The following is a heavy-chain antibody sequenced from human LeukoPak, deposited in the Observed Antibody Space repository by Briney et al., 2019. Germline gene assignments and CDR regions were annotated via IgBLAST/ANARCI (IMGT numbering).Heavy chain of an antibody. CDR2: IYYSGST. CDR1: GGSISSGSYY. Sequence: PSQTLSLTCTVSGGSISSGSYYWSWIRQPPGKGLEWIGSIYYSGSTYYNPSLKSRVTISVDTSKNQFSLKLSSVTAADTAVYYCARSSGWTVSGRYWGQGTLVTVSS. J-gene: IGHJ4*02. V-gene: IGHV4-39*01. CDR3: ARSSGWTVSGRY. D-gene: IGHD6-19*01.